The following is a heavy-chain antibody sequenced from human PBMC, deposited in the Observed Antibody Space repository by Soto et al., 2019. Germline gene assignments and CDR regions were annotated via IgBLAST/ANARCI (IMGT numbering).Heavy chain of an antibody. CDR3: AKNASTTVIVIVLVTRFLLQH. D-gene: IGHD3-16*02. V-gene: IGHV3-23*01. J-gene: IGHJ1*01. CDR1: GFTFSSYA. Sequence: PGGSLRLSCAASGFTFSSYAMSWVRQAPGKGLEWVSAISGSGCSTYYADSVKGRFTISRDNSKNTLYLQMQSLSAGDTAVYFCAKNASTTVIVIVLVTRFLLQHWGQGTRVTVSS. CDR2: ISGSGCST.